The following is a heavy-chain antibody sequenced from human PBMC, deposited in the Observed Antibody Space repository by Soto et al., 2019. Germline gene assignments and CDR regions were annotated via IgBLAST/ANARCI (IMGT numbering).Heavy chain of an antibody. CDR2: IYYSGST. V-gene: IGHV4-59*01. CDR3: ARSPIRLIYYYYMDV. Sequence: SETLSLTCTVSGGSISSYYWSWIRQPPGKGLEWIGYIYYSGSTNYNPSLKSRVTISVDTSKNQFSLKLSSVTAADTAVYYCARSPIRLIYYYYMDVWGKGTTVTVSS. D-gene: IGHD5-12*01. J-gene: IGHJ6*03. CDR1: GGSISSYY.